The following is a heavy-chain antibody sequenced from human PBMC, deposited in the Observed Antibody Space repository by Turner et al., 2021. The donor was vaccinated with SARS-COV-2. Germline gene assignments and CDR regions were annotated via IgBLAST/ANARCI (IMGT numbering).Heavy chain of an antibody. CDR1: VFTSSSYT. J-gene: IGHJ5*02. Sequence: EVQLMESGGGLVKPGGSLRLSCAASVFTSSSYTMYWVRQAPGKGLEWVSSISSSSSYIYYADSVKGRFTISRDNAKNSLYLQMNSLRAEDTAVYYCARGTYYYDSSVYSGTNWFDPWGQGTLVTVSS. CDR3: ARGTYYYDSSVYSGTNWFDP. V-gene: IGHV3-21*01. CDR2: ISSSSSYI. D-gene: IGHD3-22*01.